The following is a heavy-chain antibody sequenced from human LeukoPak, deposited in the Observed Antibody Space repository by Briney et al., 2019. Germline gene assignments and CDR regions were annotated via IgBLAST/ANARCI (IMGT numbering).Heavy chain of an antibody. V-gene: IGHV3-9*01. J-gene: IGHJ4*02. D-gene: IGHD6-13*01. CDR2: ISWNSGSI. Sequence: GGSVRLSCGASGFTFDDYAMHWVRQAPGKGLEWVSGISWNSGSIGYADSVKGRFTISRDNAKNSLYLQMNSLRAEDTALYYCAKDKQRIAAAGIFDYWGQGTLVTVSS. CDR3: AKDKQRIAAAGIFDY. CDR1: GFTFDDYA.